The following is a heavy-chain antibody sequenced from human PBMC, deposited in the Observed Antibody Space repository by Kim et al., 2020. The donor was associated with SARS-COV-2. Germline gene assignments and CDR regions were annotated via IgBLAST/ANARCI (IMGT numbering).Heavy chain of an antibody. D-gene: IGHD3-9*01. V-gene: IGHV4-59*09. J-gene: IGHJ4*02. CDR3: ARGPATDYDILTGYSD. Sequence: PALKSRVTISVDTAKNQFSLKLSSVTAADTAVYYCARGPATDYDILTGYSDWGQGTLVTVSS.